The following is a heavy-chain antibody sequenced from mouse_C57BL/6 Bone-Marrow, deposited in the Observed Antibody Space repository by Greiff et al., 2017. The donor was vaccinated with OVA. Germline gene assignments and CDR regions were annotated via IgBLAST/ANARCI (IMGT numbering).Heavy chain of an antibody. CDR2: IYPGSGNT. CDR3: AREGATVVVPYLDV. D-gene: IGHD1-1*01. CDR1: GYTFTDYY. Sequence: VQVVESGAELVRPGASVKLSCKASGYTFTDYYINWVKQRPGQGLEWIARIYPGSGNTYYNEKFKGKATLTAEKSSSTAYMQLSSLTSEDSAVYFCAREGATVVVPYLDVWGTGTTVTVSS. V-gene: IGHV1-76*01. J-gene: IGHJ1*03.